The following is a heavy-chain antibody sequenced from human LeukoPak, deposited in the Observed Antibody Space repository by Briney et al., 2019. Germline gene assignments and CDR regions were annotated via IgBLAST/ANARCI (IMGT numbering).Heavy chain of an antibody. V-gene: IGHV3-48*03. J-gene: IGHJ6*03. CDR2: ISSSGSTI. CDR3: ARVVGATMSYYYYYYMDV. CDR1: GFTFSSYE. Sequence: GGSLRLSCAASGFTFSSYEMNWVRQAPGKGLEWVSYISSSGSTIYYADSVKGRFTISRDNAKNSLYLQMNSLRAEDTAVYYCARVVGATMSYYYYYYMDVWGKGTTVTVSS. D-gene: IGHD1-26*01.